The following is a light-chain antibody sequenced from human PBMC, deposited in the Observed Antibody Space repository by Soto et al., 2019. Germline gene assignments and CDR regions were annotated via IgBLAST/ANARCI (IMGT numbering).Light chain of an antibody. CDR3: AAWDDSLNGVF. J-gene: IGLJ2*01. Sequence: QSVLTQPPSVSEAPRQRVTISCSGSSSNIGNNAVNWYQQLPGKAPKLLIYYDDLLPSGVSDRFSGSKSGTSASLAISGLQSEDEADYYCAAWDDSLNGVFFGGGTKLTVL. CDR1: SSNIGNNA. V-gene: IGLV1-36*01. CDR2: YDD.